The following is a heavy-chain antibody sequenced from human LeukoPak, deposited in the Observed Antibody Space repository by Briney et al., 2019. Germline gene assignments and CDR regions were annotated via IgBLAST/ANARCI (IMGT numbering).Heavy chain of an antibody. Sequence: PGGSLRLSCAASGFISSDYWMHSVRQTPGKGLVWVSRIRSDGADIQYADSVRGRFTISRDNAKSTLYLQMNSLRTEDTAVYFCVRNMVRGIVYFDSWGQGTLVTVSS. D-gene: IGHD3-10*01. CDR3: VRNMVRGIVYFDS. CDR2: IRSDGADI. V-gene: IGHV3-74*03. J-gene: IGHJ4*02. CDR1: GFISSDYW.